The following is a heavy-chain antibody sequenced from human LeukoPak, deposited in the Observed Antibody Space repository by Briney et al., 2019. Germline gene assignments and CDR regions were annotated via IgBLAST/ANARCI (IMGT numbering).Heavy chain of an antibody. CDR3: AREPNYYDSSGYYYVFDY. Sequence: ASVKVSCKASGYTFTSYGISWVRQAPGQGLEWMGWISAYNGNTNYAQKLQGRVTMTTDTSTSTAYMELRSLRSDDTAVYYCAREPNYYDSSGYYYVFDYWGQGTLVTVSS. CDR2: ISAYNGNT. D-gene: IGHD3-22*01. CDR1: GYTFTSYG. V-gene: IGHV1-18*01. J-gene: IGHJ4*02.